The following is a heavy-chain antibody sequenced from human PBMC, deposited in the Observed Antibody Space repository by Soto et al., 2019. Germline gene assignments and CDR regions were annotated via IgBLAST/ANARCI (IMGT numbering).Heavy chain of an antibody. CDR3: AKARQHCSTTSCYFYYYGMDV. CDR2: ISGSGGTA. V-gene: IGHV3-23*01. CDR1: GFTLTTYA. D-gene: IGHD2-2*01. J-gene: IGHJ6*02. Sequence: GGSLRLSCAASGFTLTTYAMSWVRQAPGKGLEWVSSISGSGGTAYNVDSVKGRFTISRDNSKNTMYLQMNSLRAEDTALYYCAKARQHCSTTSCYFYYYGMDVWGQGTTVTVSS.